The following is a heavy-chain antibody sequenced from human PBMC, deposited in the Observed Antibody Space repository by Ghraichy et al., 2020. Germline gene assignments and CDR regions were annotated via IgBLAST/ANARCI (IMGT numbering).Heavy chain of an antibody. CDR1: GLSFSTYA. CDR2: IASSGGTT. V-gene: IGHV3-23*01. D-gene: IGHD2-2*01. CDR3: ATYQRGPYYYSDY. Sequence: GGSLRLSCAVSGLSFSTYALNWFRQAPGQGLEWVSTIASSGGTTYYPDSVKGRFTISRDNSKNTVYLQMNSLRVEDTAIYYCATYQRGPYYYSDYWGQGTLVTVSS. J-gene: IGHJ4*02.